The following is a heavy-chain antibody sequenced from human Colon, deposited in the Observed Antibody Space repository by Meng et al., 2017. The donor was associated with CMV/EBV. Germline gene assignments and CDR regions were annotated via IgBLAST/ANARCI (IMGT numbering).Heavy chain of an antibody. V-gene: IGHV2-5*02. J-gene: IGHJ5*02. CDR1: TSGVG. CDR3: ARSYYYDSSGYYYAGWVDP. Sequence: TSGVGVGWIRQPPGKALEWLALLYWDDDKRYSPSLRSRLTITKDTSKNQVVLTMTNMDPVDTATYYCARSYYYDSSGYYYAGWVDPWGQGTLVTVSS. CDR2: LYWDDDK. D-gene: IGHD3-22*01.